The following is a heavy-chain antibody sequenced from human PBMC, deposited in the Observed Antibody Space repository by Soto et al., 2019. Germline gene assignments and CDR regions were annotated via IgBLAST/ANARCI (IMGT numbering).Heavy chain of an antibody. CDR1: GFTFSNAW. J-gene: IGHJ3*02. CDR2: IKSKTDGGTT. Sequence: GGSLRLSCAASGFTFSNAWMSWVRQAPGKGLEWVGRIKSKTDGGTTDYAAPVKGRFTISRDDSKNTLYLQMNSLKTEDTAVYYCTDEWELRAFDIWGQGTMVTVSS. V-gene: IGHV3-15*01. CDR3: TDEWELRAFDI. D-gene: IGHD1-26*01.